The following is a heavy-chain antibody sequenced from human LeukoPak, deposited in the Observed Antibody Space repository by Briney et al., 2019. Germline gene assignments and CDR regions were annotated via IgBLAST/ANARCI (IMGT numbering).Heavy chain of an antibody. J-gene: IGHJ4*02. V-gene: IGHV1-46*01. CDR3: ARGICGGDCYCDY. Sequence: ASVKVSCKASGYTFTSYYMHWVRQAPGQGLEWMGIINPSDGSTDYAQKLQGRVTMTRDMSTSTVYMELSSLRSEDTAVYYCARGICGGDCYCDYWGQGTLVTVSS. CDR1: GYTFTSYY. D-gene: IGHD2-21*02. CDR2: INPSDGST.